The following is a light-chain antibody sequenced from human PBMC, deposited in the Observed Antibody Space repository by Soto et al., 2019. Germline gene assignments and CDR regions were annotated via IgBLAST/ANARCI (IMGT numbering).Light chain of an antibody. CDR3: QQANSFPFT. CDR1: QAIGVW. J-gene: IGKJ3*01. V-gene: IGKV1-12*01. Sequence: DIQMTQSPSSVSASVGDRVTITCRASQAIGVWLAWYQQKPGKAPSLLIYAASHLHSGVPSRFSGSGSGTDFTLTISILQPEDFATYFCQQANSFPFTFGPGTKVDIK. CDR2: AAS.